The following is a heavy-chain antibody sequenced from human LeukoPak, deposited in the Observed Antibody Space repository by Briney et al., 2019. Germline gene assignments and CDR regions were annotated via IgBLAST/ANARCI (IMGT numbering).Heavy chain of an antibody. CDR2: IRYDGSNK. CDR1: GFTFSSYG. V-gene: IGHV3-30*02. Sequence: GGSLRLSCAASGFTFSSYGMHWVRQAPGKGLEWVAFIRYDGSNKYYADSVKGRFTISRDNSKNTLYLQMNSLRAEDTAVYYCADTPSPYYYYMDVWGKGTTVTVSS. J-gene: IGHJ6*03. CDR3: ADTPSPYYYYMDV.